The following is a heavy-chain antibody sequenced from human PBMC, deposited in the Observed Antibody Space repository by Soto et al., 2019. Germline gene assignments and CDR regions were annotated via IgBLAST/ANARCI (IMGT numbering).Heavy chain of an antibody. CDR1: GYTFTSYD. V-gene: IGHV1-8*01. CDR3: ARGVDAGVDA. Sequence: QVQLVQSGAEVTKPGASVKVSCKASGYTFTSYDINWVRQATGQGLEWMGWMSPNSGATGHPQKFXDXVXIXKDTSISTAYTELSNLRSEDTAIYYCARGVDAGVDAWGQGTSVTVSS. J-gene: IGHJ6*02. D-gene: IGHD1-1*01. CDR2: MSPNSGAT.